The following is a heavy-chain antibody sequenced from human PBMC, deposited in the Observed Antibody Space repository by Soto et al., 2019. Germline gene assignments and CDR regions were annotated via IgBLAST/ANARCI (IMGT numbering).Heavy chain of an antibody. CDR2: IYYSGST. J-gene: IGHJ4*02. D-gene: IGHD4-17*01. CDR3: ARHGRTVTTGFDY. Sequence: SETLSLTCIVSGGSISRSSYYWGWIRQPPGKGLEWIGSIYYSGSTYYNLSLKSRGTISVDTSKNQFSLKLSSVTAADTAVYYCARHGRTVTTGFDYWGQGTLVTVSS. V-gene: IGHV4-39*01. CDR1: GGSISRSSYY.